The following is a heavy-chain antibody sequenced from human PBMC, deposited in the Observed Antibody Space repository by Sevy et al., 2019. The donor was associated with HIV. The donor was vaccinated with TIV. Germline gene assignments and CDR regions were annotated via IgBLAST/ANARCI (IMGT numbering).Heavy chain of an antibody. J-gene: IGHJ6*02. V-gene: IGHV3-53*01. CDR2: IYSGGST. D-gene: IGHD2-2*01. Sequence: GGSLRLSCAASGFTVSSNYMSWVRQAPGKGLEWVSVIYSGGSTYYADSVKGRFTISRDNSKNTLYLQMNSLRAEDTAVYYCARDRIVPAAAYPPTTPNYYYYYGMDVWGQGTTVTVSS. CDR1: GFTVSSNY. CDR3: ARDRIVPAAAYPPTTPNYYYYYGMDV.